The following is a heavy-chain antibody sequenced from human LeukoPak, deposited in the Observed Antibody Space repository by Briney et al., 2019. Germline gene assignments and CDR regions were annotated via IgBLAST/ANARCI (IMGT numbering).Heavy chain of an antibody. D-gene: IGHD2-15*01. Sequence: ASVKVSCKASGYTFTGYYMHWVRQAPGQGLEWMGRINPNSGGTNYAQKFQGRITMTRDTSISTAYMELSRLRSDGTAVYYCARDRPPSWSTDYWGQGTLVTVSS. CDR1: GYTFTGYY. V-gene: IGHV1-2*06. J-gene: IGHJ4*02. CDR2: INPNSGGT. CDR3: ARDRPPSWSTDY.